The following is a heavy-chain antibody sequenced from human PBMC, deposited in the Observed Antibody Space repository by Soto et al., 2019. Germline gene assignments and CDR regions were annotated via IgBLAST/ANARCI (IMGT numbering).Heavy chain of an antibody. V-gene: IGHV3-48*01. Sequence: GGSLRLSCAASGFTFSSYSMNWVRQAPGKGLEWVSYISSSSSSTIYYADSVKGRFTISRDNAKNSLYLQMNSLRAEDTAVYYCARGTYYDILTGYYSPPFDYWGQGTLVTVSS. J-gene: IGHJ4*02. CDR3: ARGTYYDILTGYYSPPFDY. CDR1: GFTFSSYS. CDR2: ISSSSSSTI. D-gene: IGHD3-9*01.